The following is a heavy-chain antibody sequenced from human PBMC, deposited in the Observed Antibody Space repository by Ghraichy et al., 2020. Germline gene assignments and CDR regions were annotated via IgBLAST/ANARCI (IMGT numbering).Heavy chain of an antibody. CDR2: IYYSGST. D-gene: IGHD5-24*01. V-gene: IGHV4-39*01. CDR1: GGSISSSSYY. CDR3: ASLQARGYKY. Sequence: SETLSLTCTVSGGSISSSSYYWGWIRQPPGKGLEWIGSIYYSGSTYYNPSLKSRVTISVDTSKNQFSLKLSSVTAADTAVYYCASLQARGYKYWGQGTLVTVSS. J-gene: IGHJ4*02.